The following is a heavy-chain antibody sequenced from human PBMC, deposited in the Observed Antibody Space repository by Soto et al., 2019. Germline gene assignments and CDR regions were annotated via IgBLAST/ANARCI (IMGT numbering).Heavy chain of an antibody. CDR1: GGSISSGDYY. D-gene: IGHD3-10*01. V-gene: IGHV4-30-4*01. CDR3: ASTMVRGVTLPGYYYGMDV. CDR2: IYYSGST. J-gene: IGHJ6*02. Sequence: SETLSLTCTVSGGSISSGDYYWSWIRQPPGKGLEWIGYIYYSGSTYYNPSLKSRVTISVDTSKNQFSLKLSSVTAADTAVYYCASTMVRGVTLPGYYYGMDVWGQGTTVTVSS.